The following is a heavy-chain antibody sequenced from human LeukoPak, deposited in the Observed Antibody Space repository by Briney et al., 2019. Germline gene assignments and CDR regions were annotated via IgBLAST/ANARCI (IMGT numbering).Heavy chain of an antibody. CDR3: ARVVDVLRFSGGGYYMDV. Sequence: PSQTLSLTCAVSGGSISSGNYSWSWIRQPPGKGLEWIGYIYHSGSTYYNPSLKSRVTISVDTSKNQFSLKLSSVTAADTAVYYCARVVDVLRFSGGGYYMDVWGKGTTVTVSS. CDR2: IYHSGST. V-gene: IGHV4-30-2*01. CDR1: GGSISSGNYS. J-gene: IGHJ6*03. D-gene: IGHD3-3*01.